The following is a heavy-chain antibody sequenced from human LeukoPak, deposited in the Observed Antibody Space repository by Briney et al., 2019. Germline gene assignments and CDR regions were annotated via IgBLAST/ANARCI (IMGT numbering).Heavy chain of an antibody. Sequence: ETLSLTCTVSGGSISSSSYYWGWIRQPPGKGLEWVSVIYSGGSTYYADSVKGRFTISRDNSKNTLYLQMNSLRAEDTAVYYCASAVRGALYYYYYYMDVWGKGTTVTISS. CDR3: ASAVRGALYYYYYYMDV. CDR2: IYSGGST. J-gene: IGHJ6*03. CDR1: GGSISSSSYY. V-gene: IGHV3-53*01. D-gene: IGHD3-10*01.